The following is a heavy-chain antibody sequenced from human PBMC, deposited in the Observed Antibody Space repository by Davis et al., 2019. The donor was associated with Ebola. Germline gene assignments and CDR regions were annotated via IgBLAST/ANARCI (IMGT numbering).Heavy chain of an antibody. CDR1: GYTFTSYY. D-gene: IGHD5-18*01. Sequence: ASVKVSCKASGYTFTSYYMHWVRQAPGQGLEWMGIINPSGGSTSYAQKFQGRVTMTRDTSTSTVYMELSSLRSEDTAVYYCARSSVDTAMGDYYYYMDVWGKGTTVTVSS. V-gene: IGHV1-46*01. CDR2: INPSGGST. CDR3: ARSSVDTAMGDYYYYMDV. J-gene: IGHJ6*03.